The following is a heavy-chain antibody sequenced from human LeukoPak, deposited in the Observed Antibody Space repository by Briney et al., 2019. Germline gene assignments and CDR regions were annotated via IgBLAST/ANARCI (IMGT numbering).Heavy chain of an antibody. J-gene: IGHJ4*02. Sequence: SETLSLTCTVSGVSINTYYASWIRQPPGKGLEWIGYIYYSGSTNYNPSLKSRVTISVDTSKNQFSLKLSSVTAADTAVYYCARGTYYYDSSGYYFDYWGQGTLVTVSS. CDR3: ARGTYYYDSSGYYFDY. CDR2: IYYSGST. CDR1: GVSINTYY. D-gene: IGHD3-22*01. V-gene: IGHV4-59*01.